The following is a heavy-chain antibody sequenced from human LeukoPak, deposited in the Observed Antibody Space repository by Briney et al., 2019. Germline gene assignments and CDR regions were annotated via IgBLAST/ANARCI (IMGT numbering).Heavy chain of an antibody. J-gene: IGHJ4*02. CDR3: ASSPYCSGGSCSLDY. CDR2: INPNSGGT. CDR1: GYTFTGYY. V-gene: IGHV1-2*06. D-gene: IGHD2-15*01. Sequence: ASVKVSCKASGYTFTGYYMHWVRQAPGQGLEWMGRINPNSGGTNYVQKFQGRVTMTRDTSISTAYMELSRLRSDDTAVYYCASSPYCSGGSCSLDYWGQGTLVTVSS.